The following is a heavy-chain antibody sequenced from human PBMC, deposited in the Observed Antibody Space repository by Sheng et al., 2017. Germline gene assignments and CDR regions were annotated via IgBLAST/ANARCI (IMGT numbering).Heavy chain of an antibody. CDR1: GYSISSGYY. V-gene: IGHV4-38-2*02. J-gene: IGHJ4*02. CDR3: ARDLGDDYSSSSGGY. D-gene: IGHD6-13*01. CDR2: IYHSGST. Sequence: QVQLQESGPGLVKPSETLSLTCTVSGYSISSGYYWGWIRQPPGKGLEWIGSIYHSGSTYYNPSLKSRVTISVDTSKNQFSLKLSSVTAADTAVYYCARDLGDDYSSSSGGYWGQG.